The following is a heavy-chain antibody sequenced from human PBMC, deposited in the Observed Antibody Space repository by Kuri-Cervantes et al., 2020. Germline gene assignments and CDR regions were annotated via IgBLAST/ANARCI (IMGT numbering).Heavy chain of an antibody. D-gene: IGHD3-10*01. CDR3: AKEAIYRGITNYYYYLDV. V-gene: IGHV3-7*01. CDR2: IKEDGSEK. J-gene: IGHJ6*03. CDR1: GFTLSNYW. Sequence: GESLKISCAASGFTLSNYWMNWVRQAPGKGLEWVANIKEDGSEKFYVDSVKGRFTISRDNSKSTLYLQMNSLRADDTAVYYCAKEAIYRGITNYYYYLDVWGKGTTVTVSS.